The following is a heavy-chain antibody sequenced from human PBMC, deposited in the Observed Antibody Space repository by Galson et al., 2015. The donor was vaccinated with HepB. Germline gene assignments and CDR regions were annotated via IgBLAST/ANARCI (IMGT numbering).Heavy chain of an antibody. D-gene: IGHD4/OR15-4a*01. CDR2: ISYDGSNK. J-gene: IGHJ4*02. V-gene: IGHV3-30*04. Sequence: SLRLSCAASGFTFSSYAMHWVRQAPGKGLEWVAVISYDGSNKYYADSVKGRFTISRDNSKNTLYLQMNSLRAEDTAVYYCEANAGYWGQGTLVTVSS. CDR3: EANAGY. CDR1: GFTFSSYA.